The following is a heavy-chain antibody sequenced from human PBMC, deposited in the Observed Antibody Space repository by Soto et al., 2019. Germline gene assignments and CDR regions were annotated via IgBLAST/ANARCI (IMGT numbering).Heavy chain of an antibody. J-gene: IGHJ4*02. Sequence: GGSLRLSCAASGFTFSSYSMNWVRQAPGKGLEWVSSISSSSSYIYYADSVKGRFTISRDNAKNSLYLQMNSLRAEDTAVYYCARDITLHYYDSSGYYYPGPFDYWGQGTLVTVSS. D-gene: IGHD3-22*01. V-gene: IGHV3-21*01. CDR1: GFTFSSYS. CDR2: ISSSSSYI. CDR3: ARDITLHYYDSSGYYYPGPFDY.